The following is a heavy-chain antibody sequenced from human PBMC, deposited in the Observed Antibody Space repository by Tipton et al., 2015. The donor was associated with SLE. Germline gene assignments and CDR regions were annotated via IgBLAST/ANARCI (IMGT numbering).Heavy chain of an antibody. J-gene: IGHJ4*02. CDR1: GGSIINNY. D-gene: IGHD3-3*01. CDR2: IYYTGSA. V-gene: IGHV4-59*12. CDR3: ARGNTIFGVGY. Sequence: TLSLTCNVSGGSIINNYWAWIRQPPGKGLEWIGYIYYTGSASYSPSLNSRVSISVDTSKNQFSLKLSSVTAADTAVYYCARGNTIFGVGYWGQGTLVTVSS.